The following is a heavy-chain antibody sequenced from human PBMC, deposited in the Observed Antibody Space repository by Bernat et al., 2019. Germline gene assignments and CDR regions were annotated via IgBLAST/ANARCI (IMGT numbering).Heavy chain of an antibody. Sequence: QVQLVESGGGVVQPGRSLRLSCAASGFTFSSYAMHWVRQAPGKGLEWVAVISYDGSNKYYADSVKGRFTISRDNSKNTLYLQMNSLRAEDTAVYYCARDLVATISGSYYYGMDVWGQGTTVTVSS. CDR1: GFTFSSYA. CDR2: ISYDGSNK. J-gene: IGHJ6*02. D-gene: IGHD5-12*01. V-gene: IGHV3-30-3*01. CDR3: ARDLVATISGSYYYGMDV.